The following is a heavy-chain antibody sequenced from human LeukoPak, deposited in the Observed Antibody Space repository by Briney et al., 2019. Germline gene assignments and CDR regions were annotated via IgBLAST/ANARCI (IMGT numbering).Heavy chain of an antibody. D-gene: IGHD3-16*01. Sequence: PGGSLRLSCAASGFTFSTYWMSWVRRAPGKGLEDVAKIKEDGSEKYYVDSVKGRFTISRDNAKKSLYLEMNSLRAEDTAVYYCARGGHLAHWGQGTLVTVSS. CDR2: IKEDGSEK. CDR1: GFTFSTYW. V-gene: IGHV3-7*01. J-gene: IGHJ4*02. CDR3: ARGGHLAH.